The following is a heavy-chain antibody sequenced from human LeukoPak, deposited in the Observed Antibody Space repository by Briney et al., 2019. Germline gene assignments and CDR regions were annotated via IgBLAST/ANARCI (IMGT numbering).Heavy chain of an antibody. J-gene: IGHJ4*02. CDR3: ARYYSNSLDY. Sequence: GGSLRPSCAASGFTFSNYGMHWVRQAPGKGLEWVAVIWYDGSNKYCADSVKGRFTISRDNSKNMLYLQMSSLRAEDTAVYYCARYYSNSLDYWGQGTLVTVSS. CDR1: GFTFSNYG. D-gene: IGHD4-11*01. CDR2: IWYDGSNK. V-gene: IGHV3-33*01.